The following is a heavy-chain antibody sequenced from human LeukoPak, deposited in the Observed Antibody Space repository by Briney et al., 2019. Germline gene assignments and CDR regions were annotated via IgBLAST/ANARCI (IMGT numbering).Heavy chain of an antibody. D-gene: IGHD3-16*01. CDR2: IYYSGST. J-gene: IGHJ3*02. Sequence: PSETLSLTCTVSGGSISSYYWSWIRQPPGKGLEGIGYIYYSGSTNYNPSLKSRVTISVDTSKNQFSLKLSSVTAADTAVYYCARMDPMITFGGARAFDIWGQGTMVTVSS. CDR1: GGSISSYY. CDR3: ARMDPMITFGGARAFDI. V-gene: IGHV4-59*08.